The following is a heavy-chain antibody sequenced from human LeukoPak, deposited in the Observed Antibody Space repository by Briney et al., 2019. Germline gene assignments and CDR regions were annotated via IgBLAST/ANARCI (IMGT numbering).Heavy chain of an antibody. D-gene: IGHD3-22*01. J-gene: IGHJ4*02. CDR2: INPNSGGT. CDR3: ARSLYDSSGYSLGY. Sequence: ASVKVSCKASGYTFTSYYMHWVRQAPGQGLEWMGWINPNSGGTNYAQKFQGRVTMTRDTSISTAYMELSRLRSDDTAVYYCARSLYDSSGYSLGYWGQGTLVTVSS. CDR1: GYTFTSYY. V-gene: IGHV1-2*02.